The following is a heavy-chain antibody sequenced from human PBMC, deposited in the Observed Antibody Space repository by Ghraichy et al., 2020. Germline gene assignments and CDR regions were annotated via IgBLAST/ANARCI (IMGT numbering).Heavy chain of an antibody. CDR2: INHSGST. J-gene: IGHJ5*02. CDR1: GGSFSGYY. Sequence: SETLSLTCAVYGGSFSGYYWSWIRQPPGKGLEWIGEINHSGSTNYNPSLKSRVTISVDTSKNQFSLKLSSVTAADTAVYYCARRRPYSSSSRPADWFDPWGQGTLVTVSS. CDR3: ARRRPYSSSSRPADWFDP. V-gene: IGHV4-34*01. D-gene: IGHD6-6*01.